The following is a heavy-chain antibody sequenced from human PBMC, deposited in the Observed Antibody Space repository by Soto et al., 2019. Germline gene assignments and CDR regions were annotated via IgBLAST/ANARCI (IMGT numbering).Heavy chain of an antibody. J-gene: IGHJ4*02. V-gene: IGHV3-23*01. Sequence: EVQLLDSGGGLVQPGGSLGLSCAASGFTFNNYAMNWVRQAPGMGLEWVATISNTGGGTYYADSVKGRFTISRDKAKTTLYLQMTSLRVEETAVYECAKDRIAGNFDYWGQGTQVTVSS. CDR3: AKDRIAGNFDY. CDR1: GFTFNNYA. CDR2: ISNTGGGT.